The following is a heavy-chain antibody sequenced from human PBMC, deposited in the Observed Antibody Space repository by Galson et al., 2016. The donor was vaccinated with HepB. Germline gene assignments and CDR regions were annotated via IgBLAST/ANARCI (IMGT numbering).Heavy chain of an antibody. CDR3: ARDVQYRFDS. CDR1: GYTSTTSG. D-gene: IGHD2/OR15-2a*01. CDR2: ISTYSGNT. V-gene: IGHV1-18*01. Sequence: SVKVSCKASGYTSTTSGISWVRQAPGQGLEWMGWISTYSGNTKYAQKFQGGLTLTTDLSTTTAYMELRSLRFDDTALYYCARDVQYRFDSWGQGTLVTVSS. J-gene: IGHJ4*02.